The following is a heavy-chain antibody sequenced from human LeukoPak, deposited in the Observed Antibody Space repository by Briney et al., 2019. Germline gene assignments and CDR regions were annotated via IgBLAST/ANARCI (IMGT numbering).Heavy chain of an antibody. V-gene: IGHV3-30*02. J-gene: IGHJ4*02. Sequence: QSGGSLRLSCATSGFTFRTYGMHWVRQAPGKGLEWVAFIQNGGSDRHYADSVKGRFTVSRDNSKKLLHLQMNSLRPEDTALYYCARDLGEWQLVTAVDSWGQGTLVTVSS. CDR1: GFTFRTYG. CDR3: ARDLGEWQLVTAVDS. CDR2: IQNGGSDR. D-gene: IGHD6-6*01.